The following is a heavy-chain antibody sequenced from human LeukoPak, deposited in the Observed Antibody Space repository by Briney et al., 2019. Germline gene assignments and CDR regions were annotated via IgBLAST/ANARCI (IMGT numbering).Heavy chain of an antibody. CDR1: GGSFSGYY. CDR2: ISGSGGST. CDR3: AKEEHYYDSSGYFPLAHFDY. J-gene: IGHJ4*02. D-gene: IGHD3-22*01. Sequence: ETLSLTCAVYGGSFSGYYWSWVRQAPGKGLEWVSAISGSGGSTYYADSVKGRFTISRDNSKNTLYLQMNSLRAEDTAVYYCAKEEHYYDSSGYFPLAHFDYWGQGTLVTVSS. V-gene: IGHV3-23*01.